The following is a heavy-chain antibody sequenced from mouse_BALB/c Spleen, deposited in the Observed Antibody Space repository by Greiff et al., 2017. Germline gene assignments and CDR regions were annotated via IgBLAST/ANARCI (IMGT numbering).Heavy chain of an antibody. V-gene: IGHV1S135*01. J-gene: IGHJ3*01. CDR1: GYSFTSYY. CDR2: IDPFNGGT. Sequence: EVQLQQSGPELMKPGASVKISCKASGYSFTSYYMHWVKQSHGKSLEWIGYIDPFNGGTSYNQKFKGKATLTVDKSSSTAYMHLSSLTSEDSAVYYCARQTPGAYWGQGTLVTVSA. D-gene: IGHD3-2*01. CDR3: ARQTPGAY.